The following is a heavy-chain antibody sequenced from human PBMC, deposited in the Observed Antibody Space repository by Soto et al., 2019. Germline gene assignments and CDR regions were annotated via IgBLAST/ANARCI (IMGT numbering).Heavy chain of an antibody. CDR1: GGSFSGYY. V-gene: IGHV4-34*01. CDR3: ARGRAAAGNHFDY. Sequence: SETLSLTCAVYGGSFSGYYWSWIRQPPGKGLEWIGEINHSGSTNYNPSLKGRVTTSVHTSKNQFSLKLSSVTAADTAVYYCARGRAAAGNHFDYWGQGTLVTVSS. J-gene: IGHJ4*02. D-gene: IGHD6-13*01. CDR2: INHSGST.